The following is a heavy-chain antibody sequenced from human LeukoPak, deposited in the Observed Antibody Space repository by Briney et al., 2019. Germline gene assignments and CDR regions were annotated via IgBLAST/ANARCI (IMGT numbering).Heavy chain of an antibody. CDR2: IYSGGSI. J-gene: IGHJ4*02. CDR1: GGSVSSGTYY. V-gene: IGHV4-61*03. Sequence: NPSETLSLTCTVSGGSVSSGTYYWAWIRQPPGKGLEWIGYIYSGGSIGYNPSLQGRVTMSVDTSSNRFSLKFNSVTAADTAVYYCARHNSGWHFDFWGQGTLVTVSS. CDR3: ARHNSGWHFDF. D-gene: IGHD6-19*01.